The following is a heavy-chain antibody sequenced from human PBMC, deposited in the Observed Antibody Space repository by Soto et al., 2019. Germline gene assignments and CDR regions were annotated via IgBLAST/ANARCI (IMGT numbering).Heavy chain of an antibody. V-gene: IGHV3-30-3*01. CDR3: WGGVLGCGGSPYYYGKDV. D-gene: IGHD3-10*01. CDR1: GFTFSSYA. CDR2: ISYDGSNK. Sequence: GGSLRLSCAASGFTFSSYAMHWVRQAPGKGLEWVAVISYDGSNKYYADSVKGRFTISRDNSKNTLYLQMNSLRAEDTAVYYYWGGVLGCGGSPYYYGKDVWGQGTTVTVSS. J-gene: IGHJ6*02.